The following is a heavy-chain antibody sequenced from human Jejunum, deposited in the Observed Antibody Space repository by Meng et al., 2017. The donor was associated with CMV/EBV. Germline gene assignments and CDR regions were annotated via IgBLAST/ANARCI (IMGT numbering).Heavy chain of an antibody. V-gene: IGHV3-7*01. D-gene: IGHD2-15*01. CDR3: VRDAGWFHFDY. Sequence: CPSSGFSFSTYWIPLVRQAPGKGLEWLANIKEDGGQTNYVDSLKGRFTISRDNAKNSLYLQMNTLRADDTAVYYCVRDAGWFHFDYWGQGTLVTVSS. CDR1: GFSFSTYW. J-gene: IGHJ4*02. CDR2: IKEDGGQT.